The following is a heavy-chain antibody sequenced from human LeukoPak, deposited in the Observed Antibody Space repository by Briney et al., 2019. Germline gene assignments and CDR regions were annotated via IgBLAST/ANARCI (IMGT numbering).Heavy chain of an antibody. J-gene: IGHJ4*02. Sequence: PSQTLPLTCTVSGGSISSGDYYWSWIRQPPGKGLEWIGYIYYSGSTYYNPSLKSRVTISVDTSKNQFSLKLSSVTAADTAVYYCARRGVPAIGGFDYWGQGTLVTVSS. CDR1: GGSISSGDYY. D-gene: IGHD4-23*01. V-gene: IGHV4-30-4*01. CDR2: IYYSGST. CDR3: ARRGVPAIGGFDY.